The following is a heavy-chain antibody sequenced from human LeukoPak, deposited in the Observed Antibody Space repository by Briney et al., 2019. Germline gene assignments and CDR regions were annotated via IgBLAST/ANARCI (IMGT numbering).Heavy chain of an antibody. V-gene: IGHV4-59*01. CDR3: ARGGYSYGPSDY. CDR2: IYYSGST. D-gene: IGHD5-18*01. J-gene: IGHJ4*02. Sequence: PSETLSLACTVSGGSISSYYWSWIRQPPGKGLEWIGYIYYSGSTNYNPSLKSRVTISVDTSKNQFSLKLSSVTAADTAVYYCARGGYSYGPSDYWGQGTLVTVSP. CDR1: GGSISSYY.